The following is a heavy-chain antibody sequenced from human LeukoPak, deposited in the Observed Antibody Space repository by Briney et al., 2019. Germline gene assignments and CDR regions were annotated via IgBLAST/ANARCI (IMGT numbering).Heavy chain of an antibody. Sequence: SETLSLTCAVSGYSISSGYYWGWIRKPPGKGLEWIGSIYHSGSTYYNPSLKSRVTISVDTSKNQFSLKLSSVTAADTAVYYCARKLESSSSLGHYYYMDVWGKGTTVTVSS. V-gene: IGHV4-38-2*01. CDR1: GYSISSGYY. CDR2: IYHSGST. CDR3: ARKLESSSSLGHYYYMDV. D-gene: IGHD6-6*01. J-gene: IGHJ6*03.